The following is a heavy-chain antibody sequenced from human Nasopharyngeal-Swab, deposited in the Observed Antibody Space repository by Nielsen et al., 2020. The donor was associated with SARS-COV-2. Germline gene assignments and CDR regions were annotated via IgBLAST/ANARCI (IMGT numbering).Heavy chain of an antibody. D-gene: IGHD3/OR15-3a*01. CDR2: IFYSGNT. CDR1: GGSIGSSSYY. J-gene: IGHJ4*02. CDR3: ARHVRQGLVLTDY. V-gene: IGHV4-39*01. Sequence: SETLSLTCTVSGGSIGSSSYYWGWIRQPPGMGLEWIGSIFYSGNTYYTPSLKSRVTISVDASKNQFSLKLTSVTAADTAVYYCARHVRQGLVLTDYWGQGTLVTVSS.